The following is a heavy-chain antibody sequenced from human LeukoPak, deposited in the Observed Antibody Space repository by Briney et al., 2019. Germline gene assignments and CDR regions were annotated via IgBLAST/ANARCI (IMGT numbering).Heavy chain of an antibody. J-gene: IGHJ3*02. CDR1: GFTFSSYR. D-gene: IGHD5-12*01. CDR2: ISSGTSYI. CDR3: ARGEDSGYESDAAINI. V-gene: IGHV3-21*06. Sequence: PGGSLRLSCAASGFTFSSYRMNWVRQAPGKGLEWVSSISSGTSYIYSADSVKGRFTISRDNAKNSLYLQMNSLGAEDTAVYYCARGEDSGYESDAAINIWGQGTMVTVSS.